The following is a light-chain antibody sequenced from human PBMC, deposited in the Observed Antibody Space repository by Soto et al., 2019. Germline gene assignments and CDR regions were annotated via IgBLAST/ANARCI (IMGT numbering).Light chain of an antibody. CDR3: CSYAGRHVV. V-gene: IGLV2-23*01. CDR2: EGS. Sequence: QSVLTQPASVSGSPGQSITISCTGTSSDVGSYNLVSWYQQHPGKAPKLMIYEGSKRPSGVSNRFSGSKSGNTASLTISGLQAEDEADYYCCSYAGRHVVFGGGTKVTVL. CDR1: SSDVGSYNL. J-gene: IGLJ2*01.